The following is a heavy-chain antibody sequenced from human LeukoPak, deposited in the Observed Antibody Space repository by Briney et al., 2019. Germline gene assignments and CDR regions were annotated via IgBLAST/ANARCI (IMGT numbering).Heavy chain of an antibody. Sequence: GGSLRLSCAASGFTFSSYGMHWVRQAPGKGLEWVAVIWFDASNKYYADSVKGRFTISRDNSKNTLYLQMSSLRAEDTAAYYCAREETYYYDSSGAPGYWGQGTLVTVSS. CDR1: GFTFSSYG. CDR2: IWFDASNK. CDR3: AREETYYYDSSGAPGY. J-gene: IGHJ4*02. V-gene: IGHV3-33*01. D-gene: IGHD3-22*01.